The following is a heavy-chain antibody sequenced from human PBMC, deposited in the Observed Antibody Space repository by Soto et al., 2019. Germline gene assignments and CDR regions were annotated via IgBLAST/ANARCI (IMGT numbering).Heavy chain of an antibody. J-gene: IGHJ6*03. CDR3: ARGYCSSTSCYYYYYMDF. CDR1: GYTFTSYD. Sequence: ASVKVSCKASGYTFTSYDINWVRQATGQGLEWMGWMNPNSGNTGYAQKFQGRVTMTRNTSISTAYMELSSLRSEDTAVYYCARGYCSSTSCYYYYYMDFWGKGTTVTVS. D-gene: IGHD2-2*01. V-gene: IGHV1-8*01. CDR2: MNPNSGNT.